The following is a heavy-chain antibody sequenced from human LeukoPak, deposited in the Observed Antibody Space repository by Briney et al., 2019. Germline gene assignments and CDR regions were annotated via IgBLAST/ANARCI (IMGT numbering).Heavy chain of an antibody. V-gene: IGHV4-4*07. CDR2: IYTSGST. D-gene: IGHD3-22*01. Sequence: SETLSLTCTVSGGSISSYYWSWIRQPAGKGLEWIGRIYTSGSTNYNPSLKSRVTMSVDTSKNQFSLKLSSVTAADTAVYYCARAHYYDSSGYSDSNAFDIWGQGTMVTVSS. CDR3: ARAHYYDSSGYSDSNAFDI. CDR1: GGSISSYY. J-gene: IGHJ3*02.